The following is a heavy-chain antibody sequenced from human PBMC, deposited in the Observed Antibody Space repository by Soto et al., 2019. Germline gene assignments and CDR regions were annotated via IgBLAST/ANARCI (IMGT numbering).Heavy chain of an antibody. CDR1: GFTFSNYA. J-gene: IGHJ4*02. V-gene: IGHV3-23*01. CDR2: ISGSGGST. Sequence: EVQLMESGGGLVEPGGSLRLSCAASGFTFSNYAVTWVRQAPGKGLEWVSTISGSGGSTDYADSVKDRFTISRDNSKNTLYLQMNSLRAEDTAVYYCAKDQGSSWYEIDYWGQGTLVTVSS. D-gene: IGHD6-13*01. CDR3: AKDQGSSWYEIDY.